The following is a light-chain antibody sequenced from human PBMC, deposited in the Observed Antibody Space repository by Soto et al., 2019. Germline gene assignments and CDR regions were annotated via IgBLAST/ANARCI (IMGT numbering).Light chain of an antibody. V-gene: IGLV2-8*01. J-gene: IGLJ1*01. CDR2: EVS. CDR3: SSYAGSKYV. Sequence: QSVLTQPPSASGSPGQSVTISCTGTSNDFGGYNYVSWYQQHPGKAPKLIIFEVSERPSGVPDRFSGSKSGSTASLTVSGLQAEDEADYYCSSYAGSKYVFGTGTKVTVL. CDR1: SNDFGGYNY.